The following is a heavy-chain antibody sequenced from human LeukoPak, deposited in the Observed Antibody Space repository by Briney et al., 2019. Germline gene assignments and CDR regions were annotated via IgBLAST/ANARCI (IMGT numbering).Heavy chain of an antibody. D-gene: IGHD5-18*01. CDR2: IYPGDSDT. CDR3: AGHAGYSYGEKRYYFDY. Sequence: GESLKISCKGSGYSFTSYWIGWVRQMPGKGLEWMGIIYPGDSDTRYSPSFQGQVTISADKSISTAYLQWSSLKASDTAMYYCAGHAGYSYGEKRYYFDYWGQGTLVTVSS. V-gene: IGHV5-51*01. J-gene: IGHJ4*02. CDR1: GYSFTSYW.